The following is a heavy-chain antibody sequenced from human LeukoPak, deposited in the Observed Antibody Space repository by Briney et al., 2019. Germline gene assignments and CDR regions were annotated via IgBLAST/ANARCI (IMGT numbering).Heavy chain of an antibody. CDR2: IIPIFGTA. CDR1: RGTFSSYA. CDR3: ARGLDYFDY. V-gene: IGHV1-69*05. Sequence: SVKDSCKASRGTFSSYAISCVRPAPRQRLEWMGGIIPIFGTANYAQKFQGRVTITTDESTSTAYMELSSLRSEDTAVYYCARGLDYFDYWGQGTLVTVSS. J-gene: IGHJ4*02.